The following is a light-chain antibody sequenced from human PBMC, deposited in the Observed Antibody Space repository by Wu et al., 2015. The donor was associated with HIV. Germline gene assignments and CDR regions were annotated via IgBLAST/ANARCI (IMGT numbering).Light chain of an antibody. V-gene: IGKV3-15*01. J-gene: IGKJ1*01. Sequence: EIVMTQSPATLSVSLGESATLSCRASQSASGNLAWYQQKPGQAPRLLIYAATNRATGVPARFSGSGSGTEFTLTISGLQSEDFAVYFCQQYNSWPPPWTLAKGPRWKSN. CDR2: AAT. CDR1: QSASGN. CDR3: QQYNSWPPPWT.